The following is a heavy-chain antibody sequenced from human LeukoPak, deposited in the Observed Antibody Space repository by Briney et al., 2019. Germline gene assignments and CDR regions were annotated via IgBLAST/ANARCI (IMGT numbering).Heavy chain of an antibody. V-gene: IGHV4-34*01. J-gene: IGHJ6*02. CDR3: ARASVVTAYYYGMDV. CDR1: GGSFSGYC. Sequence: SETLSLTCAVYGGSFSGYCWSWIRQPPGKGLEWIGEINHSGSTNYNPSLKSRVTISVDTSKNQFSLKLSSVTAADTAVYYCARASVVTAYYYGMDVWGQGTTVTVSS. D-gene: IGHD2-21*02. CDR2: INHSGST.